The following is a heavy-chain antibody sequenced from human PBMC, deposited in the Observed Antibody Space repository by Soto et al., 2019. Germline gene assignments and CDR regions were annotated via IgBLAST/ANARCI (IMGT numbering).Heavy chain of an antibody. D-gene: IGHD2-8*01. CDR1: GFTFSSYA. CDR3: AKGHLTEYCTNGVCYNTDYYYYMDV. CDR2: ISGSGGST. V-gene: IGHV3-23*01. Sequence: GGSLRLSCAASGFTFSSYAMSWVRQAPGKGLEWVSAISGSGGSTYYADSVKGRFTISRDNSKNTLYLQMNSLRAEDTAVYYCAKGHLTEYCTNGVCYNTDYYYYMDVWGKGTTVTVSS. J-gene: IGHJ6*03.